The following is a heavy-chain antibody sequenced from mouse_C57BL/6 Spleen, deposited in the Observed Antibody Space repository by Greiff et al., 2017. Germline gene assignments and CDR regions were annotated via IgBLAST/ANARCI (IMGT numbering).Heavy chain of an antibody. J-gene: IGHJ1*03. CDR2: INPNNGGT. D-gene: IGHD2-4*01. CDR1: GYTFTDYY. V-gene: IGHV1-26*01. Sequence: EVQLQQSGPELVKPGASVKISCKASGYTFTDYYMNWVKQSHGKSLEWIGDINPNNGGTSYNQKFKGKATLTVDKSSSTAYMELRSLTSEDSAVYYCARGGMITKRYFDVWGTGTTVTVSS. CDR3: ARGGMITKRYFDV.